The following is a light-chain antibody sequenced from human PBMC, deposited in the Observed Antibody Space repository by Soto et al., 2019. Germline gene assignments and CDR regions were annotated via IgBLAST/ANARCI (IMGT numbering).Light chain of an antibody. CDR3: SSYTGDYTLM. V-gene: IGLV2-23*01. J-gene: IGLJ3*02. CDR2: ETT. CDR1: SSDVGPYNL. Sequence: QSALTQPASVSGSPGQSITISCTGTSSDVGPYNLVSWYQHHPGKVPQLIIYETTKRPSGVSNRFSGSKSGNTASLTISGLQAQDEATYHCSSYTGDYTLMFAGGTKVTVL.